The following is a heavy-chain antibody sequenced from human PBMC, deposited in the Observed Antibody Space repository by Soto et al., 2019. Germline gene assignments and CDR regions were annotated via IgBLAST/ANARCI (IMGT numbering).Heavy chain of an antibody. CDR3: ARRGSSSSHTFYYYYGMDV. Sequence: GESLKISCKGSGYSFTSYWIGWVRQMPGKGLEWMGIIYPGDSDTRYSPSFQGQVTISADKSISTAYLQWSSLKASDTAMYYCARRGSSSSHTFYYYYGMDVWGQGTTVTVSS. J-gene: IGHJ6*02. D-gene: IGHD6-6*01. V-gene: IGHV5-51*01. CDR2: IYPGDSDT. CDR1: GYSFTSYW.